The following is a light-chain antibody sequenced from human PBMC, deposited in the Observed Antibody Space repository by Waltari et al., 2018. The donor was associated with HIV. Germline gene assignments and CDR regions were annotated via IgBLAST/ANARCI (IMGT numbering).Light chain of an antibody. J-gene: IGLJ2*01. Sequence: QSALTQPPSASGSPGQSVTISCTGTSRDVGGYNYVSWYQQHPGKAPKLMIYEVSKRPSGVPDRFSGSKSGNTASLTVSGLQAEDEADYYCSSYAGSTHVVFGGGTKLTVL. CDR3: SSYAGSTHVV. CDR2: EVS. V-gene: IGLV2-8*01. CDR1: SRDVGGYNY.